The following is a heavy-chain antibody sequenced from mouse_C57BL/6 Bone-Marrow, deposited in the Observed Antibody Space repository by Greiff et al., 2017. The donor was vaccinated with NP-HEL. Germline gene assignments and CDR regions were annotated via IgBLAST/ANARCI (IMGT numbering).Heavy chain of an antibody. J-gene: IGHJ3*01. CDR2: INPYNGGT. V-gene: IGHV1-19*01. Sequence: EVQLQQSGPVLVKPGASVKMSCKASGYTFTDYYMNWVKQSHGKSLEWIGVINPYNGGTSYNQKFKGKATLTVDKSSSTAYMELHSLTSEDSAVYYCARSQGGIEGAWFAYWGQGTLVTVSA. CDR3: ARSQGGIEGAWFAY. CDR1: GYTFTDYY.